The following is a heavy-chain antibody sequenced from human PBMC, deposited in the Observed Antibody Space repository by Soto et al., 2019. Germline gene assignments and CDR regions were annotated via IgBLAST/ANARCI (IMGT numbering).Heavy chain of an antibody. Sequence: EVQLVESGGGLVKPGGSLRLSCAASAFTFNSYTMNWVRQAPGKGLEWVSSISRGSTYIYYAGSVKGRFTISRDNAKNTLYLNLYSLLAEDTAVYYCARSGTIDYAGGSGWYYFGYWGQGTLVTVSS. J-gene: IGHJ4*02. CDR3: ARSGTIDYAGGSGWYYFGY. CDR1: AFTFNSYT. CDR2: ISRGSTYI. V-gene: IGHV3-21*01. D-gene: IGHD3-16*01.